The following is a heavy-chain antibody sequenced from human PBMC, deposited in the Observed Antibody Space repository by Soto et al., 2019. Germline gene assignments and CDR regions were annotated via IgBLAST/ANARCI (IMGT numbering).Heavy chain of an antibody. D-gene: IGHD1-1*01. V-gene: IGHV1-18*01. CDR2: ISAYNGNT. Sequence: AASVKVSCKASGYTFTSYGISWVRQAPGQGLEWMGWISAYNGNTNYAQKLQGRVTMTTDTSTSTAYMELRSLRSDDTAAYYWARIEVQRAEDYYYYGMDVWGQGTTVTVSS. J-gene: IGHJ6*02. CDR3: ARIEVQRAEDYYYYGMDV. CDR1: GYTFTSYG.